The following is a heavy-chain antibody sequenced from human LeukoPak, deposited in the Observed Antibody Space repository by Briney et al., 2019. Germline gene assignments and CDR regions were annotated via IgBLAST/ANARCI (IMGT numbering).Heavy chain of an antibody. CDR1: GFTFSSYA. CDR3: ARDLGSGSSY. D-gene: IGHD3-10*01. J-gene: IGHJ4*02. Sequence: GGSLRLPCAASGFTFSSYAMHWVRQAPGKGLEWVAVISYDGSNKYYADSVKGRFTISRDNSKNTLYLQMNSLRAEDTAVYYCARDLGSGSSYWGQGTLVTVSS. V-gene: IGHV3-30-3*01. CDR2: ISYDGSNK.